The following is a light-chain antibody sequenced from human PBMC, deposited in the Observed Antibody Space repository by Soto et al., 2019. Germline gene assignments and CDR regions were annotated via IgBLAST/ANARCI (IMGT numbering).Light chain of an antibody. Sequence: DIQMTQSPSSLSASVGDRVTITCRASQTISNYLNWYQQKPGKAPHLLIFAASSLQSGVPSRFSGSGSGADFTRTINSLQPEDFATYYCQQSYYIPLTFGQGTKVEVK. V-gene: IGKV1-39*01. CDR3: QQSYYIPLT. CDR2: AAS. J-gene: IGKJ1*01. CDR1: QTISNY.